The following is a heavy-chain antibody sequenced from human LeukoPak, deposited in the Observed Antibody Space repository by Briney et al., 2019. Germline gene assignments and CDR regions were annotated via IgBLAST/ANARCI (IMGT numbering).Heavy chain of an antibody. CDR2: INPNSGGT. D-gene: IGHD3-22*01. CDR3: ARDFQGDMIADYGMDV. CDR1: GYTFTGYY. V-gene: IGHV1-2*02. Sequence: ASVKVSCKASGYTFTGYYMHWVRQAPGQGLEGMGWINPNSGGTNYAQKFQGRVTMTRDTSISTAYMELSRLRSDDTAVYYCARDFQGDMIADYGMDVWGQGTTVTVSS. J-gene: IGHJ6*02.